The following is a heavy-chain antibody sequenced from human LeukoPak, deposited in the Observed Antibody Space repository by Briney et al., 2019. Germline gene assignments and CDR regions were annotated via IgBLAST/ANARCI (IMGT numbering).Heavy chain of an antibody. V-gene: IGHV1-8*01. CDR1: GYTLFSYD. J-gene: IGHJ5*02. Sequence: GASVKVSCKASGYTLFSYDINWVRQATGQGLEWMGWMNVKSGNTGYAQKFRGRVTMTRNTSISTAYIELTSLRSEDTAVYYCATTPTNSRGWFDPWGQGTLVTVSS. CDR2: MNVKSGNT. CDR3: ATTPTNSRGWFDP. D-gene: IGHD2-8*01.